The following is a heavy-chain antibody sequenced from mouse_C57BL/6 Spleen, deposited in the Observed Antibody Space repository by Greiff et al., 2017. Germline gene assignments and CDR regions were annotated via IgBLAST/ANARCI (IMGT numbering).Heavy chain of an antibody. CDR2: IDPSDSYT. V-gene: IGHV1-50*01. Sequence: QVQLKQPGAELVKPGASVKLSCKASGYTFTSYWMQWVKQRPGQGLEWIGEIDPSDSYTNYNQKFKGKATLTVDTSSSTAYMQLSSLTSEDSAVYYCARLSGNYSFAYWGQGTLVTVSA. CDR3: ARLSGNYSFAY. D-gene: IGHD2-1*01. J-gene: IGHJ3*01. CDR1: GYTFTSYW.